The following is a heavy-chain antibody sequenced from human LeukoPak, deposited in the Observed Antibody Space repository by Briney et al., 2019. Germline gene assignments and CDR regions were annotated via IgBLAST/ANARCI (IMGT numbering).Heavy chain of an antibody. CDR1: GFTFSSYG. CDR3: AKTAGIVTKGYFDY. D-gene: IGHD1-26*01. J-gene: IGHJ4*02. Sequence: GGSLRLSCAASGFTFSSYGMHWVRQAPGKGLEWVAVISYDGSNKYYADSVKGRFTISRDNSKNTLYLQMNSLRAEDTAVYYCAKTAGIVTKGYFDYWGQGTLVTVSS. V-gene: IGHV3-30*18. CDR2: ISYDGSNK.